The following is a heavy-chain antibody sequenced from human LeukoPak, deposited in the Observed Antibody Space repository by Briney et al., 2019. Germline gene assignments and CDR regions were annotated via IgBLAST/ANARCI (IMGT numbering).Heavy chain of an antibody. J-gene: IGHJ4*02. CDR3: AKENTFYYGSGSSFDY. CDR2: ISGSGVST. Sequence: PGGSLRLSCAASGFTFSSYAMSWVRQAPGKGLEWVSAISGSGVSTYYADSVKGRLTISRDNSRNTLYLQVNSLGAEDTAMYYCAKENTFYYGSGSSFDYWGQGTLVTVSS. CDR1: GFTFSSYA. V-gene: IGHV3-23*01. D-gene: IGHD3-10*01.